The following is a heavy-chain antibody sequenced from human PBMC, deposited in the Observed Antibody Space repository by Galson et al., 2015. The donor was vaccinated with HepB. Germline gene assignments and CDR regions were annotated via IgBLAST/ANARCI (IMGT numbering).Heavy chain of an antibody. V-gene: IGHV3-23*01. CDR3: AKGAYMSSYSLYGMDA. D-gene: IGHD6-6*01. Sequence: SLRLSCAASGFRFNIYDMSWVRQAPGKGLEWVSGITNSGGRRYYAEPGKGRFTISRDNSKNMVFLQMSSLRAEDTAIYYCAKGAYMSSYSLYGMDAWGQGTTVIVSS. CDR2: ITNSGGRR. CDR1: GFRFNIYD. J-gene: IGHJ6*02.